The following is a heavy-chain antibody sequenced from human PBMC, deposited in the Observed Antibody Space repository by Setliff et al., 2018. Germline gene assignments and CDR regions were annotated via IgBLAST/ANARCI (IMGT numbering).Heavy chain of an antibody. Sequence: GGSLRLSCEASGFTFTSYWMSWVRQAPGKGLEWVSYISRGGNTIYYADSVKGRFTISRDNARDSLFLQMNTLRAEDTAVYYCAREVVGAPSAFDIWGQGTMVTVSS. CDR1: GFTFTSYW. CDR3: AREVVGAPSAFDI. CDR2: ISRGGNTI. D-gene: IGHD1-26*01. V-gene: IGHV3-48*04. J-gene: IGHJ3*02.